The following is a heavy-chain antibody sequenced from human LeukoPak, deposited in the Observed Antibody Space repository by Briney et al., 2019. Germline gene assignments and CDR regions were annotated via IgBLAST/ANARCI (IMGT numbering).Heavy chain of an antibody. Sequence: ASVKVSCKASGYTFTGYYMHWVRQAPGQGLEWMGCINPNSGGTNYAQKFRGRVTMTRDTSISTAYMELSRLRSDDTAVYYCARDGGSANFNWFDPWGQGTLVTVSS. D-gene: IGHD1-26*01. CDR1: GYTFTGYY. V-gene: IGHV1-2*02. J-gene: IGHJ5*02. CDR2: INPNSGGT. CDR3: ARDGGSANFNWFDP.